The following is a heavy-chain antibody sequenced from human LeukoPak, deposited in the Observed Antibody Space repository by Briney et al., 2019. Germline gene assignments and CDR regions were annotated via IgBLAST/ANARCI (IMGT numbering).Heavy chain of an antibody. J-gene: IGHJ4*02. CDR1: GFTFSSYW. CDR3: ARGLVRSDY. Sequence: GGSLRLSCAVSGFTFSSYWMNWVRQAPGKGLEWVANIKRDGSQKYYVDSVKGRFTISRDNAKNSLYLQMNSLRAEDTAVYYCARGLVRSDYWGQGTLVTVSS. CDR2: IKRDGSQK. V-gene: IGHV3-7*01. D-gene: IGHD6-6*01.